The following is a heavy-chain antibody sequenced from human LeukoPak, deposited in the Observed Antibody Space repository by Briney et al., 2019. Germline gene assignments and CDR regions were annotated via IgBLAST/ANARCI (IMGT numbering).Heavy chain of an antibody. CDR1: GYTFTSNY. CDR3: ARGDLGYNSDY. CDR2: IYPRDGST. J-gene: IGHJ4*02. Sequence: ASVKVSCKASGYTFTSNYIHWVRQAPGQGLEWMGMIYPRDGSTSYAQKFQGRVTVTRDTSTSTVYMELSSLRSEDTAVYYCARGDLGYNSDYWGQGTLVTVSS. V-gene: IGHV1-46*01. D-gene: IGHD5-12*01.